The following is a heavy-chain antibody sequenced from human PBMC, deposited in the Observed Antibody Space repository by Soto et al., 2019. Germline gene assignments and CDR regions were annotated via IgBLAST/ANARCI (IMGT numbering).Heavy chain of an antibody. V-gene: IGHV1-8*01. CDR2: MNPNSGNT. CDR3: ARGKKRTWFGELLPLDY. CDR1: GYTLTSYD. D-gene: IGHD3-10*01. J-gene: IGHJ4*02. Sequence: ASVKVSCKASGYTLTSYDINWVRQATGQGLEWMGWMNPNSGNTGYAQKFQGRVTMTRNTSISTAYMELSSLRSEDTAVYYCARGKKRTWFGELLPLDYWGQGTLVTVSS.